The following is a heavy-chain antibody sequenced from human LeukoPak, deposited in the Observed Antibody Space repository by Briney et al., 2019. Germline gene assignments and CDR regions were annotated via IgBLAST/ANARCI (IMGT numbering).Heavy chain of an antibody. D-gene: IGHD2-2*01. CDR3: ARGLYCSSTSCYRFDY. CDR2: MNPNSGNT. V-gene: IGHV1-8*01. J-gene: IGHJ4*02. CDR1: GCTFTSYD. Sequence: ASVKVSCKASGCTFTSYDINWVRQATGQGLEWMGGMNPNSGNTGYAQKFQGRVTMTRNTSISTAYMELSSLRSEDTAVYYCARGLYCSSTSCYRFDYWGQGTLVTVSS.